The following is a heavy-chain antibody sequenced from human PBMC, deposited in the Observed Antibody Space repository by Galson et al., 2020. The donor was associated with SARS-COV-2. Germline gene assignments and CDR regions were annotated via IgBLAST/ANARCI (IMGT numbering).Heavy chain of an antibody. V-gene: IGHV4-34*01. J-gene: IGHJ6*02. Sequence: SETLSLTCAVYGGSFSGYYWSWIRQPPGKGLEWIGEINHSGSTNYNPSLKSRVTITVDTSKNQFSLKLSSVTAADTAVYYCASGEWLVNYYYYYGMDVWGQGTTVTVSS. CDR2: INHSGST. CDR3: ASGEWLVNYYYYYGMDV. CDR1: GGSFSGYY. D-gene: IGHD6-19*01.